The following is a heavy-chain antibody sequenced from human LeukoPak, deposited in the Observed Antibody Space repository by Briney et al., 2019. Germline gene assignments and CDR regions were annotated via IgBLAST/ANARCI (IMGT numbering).Heavy chain of an antibody. CDR1: GFTFNTYA. J-gene: IGHJ3*02. D-gene: IGHD1-26*01. CDR3: ARVGATAETANAFDI. Sequence: GGSLRLSCAASGFTFNTYAMHWVRQAPGKGLESVSAITNNGGITYYANSVKGRFTISRDNSKNTLYLQMGSLRPEDMARYYCARVGATAETANAFDIWGQGTMVTVSS. V-gene: IGHV3-64*01. CDR2: ITNNGGIT.